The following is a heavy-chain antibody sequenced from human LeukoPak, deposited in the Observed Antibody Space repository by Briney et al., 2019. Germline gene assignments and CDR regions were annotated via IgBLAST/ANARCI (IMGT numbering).Heavy chain of an antibody. CDR3: AKAAVPAAHFDY. J-gene: IGHJ4*02. Sequence: PGGSLRLSCVASGVTLSNYAMSWARQAPGKGLEWVSAISGSGGSTYYADSVKGRFTISRDNSKNTLYLQMNSLRAEDTAVYYCAKAAVPAAHFDYWGQGTLVTVSS. CDR1: GVTLSNYA. V-gene: IGHV3-23*01. CDR2: ISGSGGST. D-gene: IGHD2-2*01.